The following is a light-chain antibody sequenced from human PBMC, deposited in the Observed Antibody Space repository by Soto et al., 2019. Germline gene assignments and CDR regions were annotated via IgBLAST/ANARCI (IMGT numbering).Light chain of an antibody. J-gene: IGKJ5*01. V-gene: IGKV1-33*01. CDR1: QDISNY. Sequence: DIPMTQSPSSLSASVGDRVTITCRASQDISNYLNWYQQRPGKAPKLLIYDASNLERGVPSRFSGTRSRNHFTFAITSLQPEDVATYYCQQSDSLPITFGQGTRLEI. CDR2: DAS. CDR3: QQSDSLPIT.